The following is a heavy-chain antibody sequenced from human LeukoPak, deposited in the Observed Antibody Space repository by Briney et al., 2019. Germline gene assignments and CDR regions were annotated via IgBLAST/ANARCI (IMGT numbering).Heavy chain of an antibody. Sequence: LETLSLTCTVSGGSISSYYWSWIRQPPGKGLEWIGYIYYSGSTNYNPSLKSRVTISVDTSKNQFSLKLSSVTAADTAVYYCARVTMVRGEGYYFDYWGQGTLVTVSS. J-gene: IGHJ4*02. CDR2: IYYSGST. V-gene: IGHV4-59*01. CDR3: ARVTMVRGEGYYFDY. D-gene: IGHD3-10*01. CDR1: GGSISSYY.